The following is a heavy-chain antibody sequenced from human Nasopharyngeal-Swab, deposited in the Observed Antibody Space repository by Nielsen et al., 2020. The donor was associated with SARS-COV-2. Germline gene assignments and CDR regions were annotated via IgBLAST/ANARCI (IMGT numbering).Heavy chain of an antibody. Sequence: KVSCKGSGYSFTNYWIAWVRHMPGKGLEWMGIIYPGDSDTRYNPSFQGQVTISVDKSISTAYLQWSSLKASDTAMYYCARSTLTPYNNYGMDVWGQGTTVTVSS. CDR1: GYSFTNYW. V-gene: IGHV5-51*01. D-gene: IGHD1-14*01. CDR2: IYPGDSDT. CDR3: ARSTLTPYNNYGMDV. J-gene: IGHJ6*02.